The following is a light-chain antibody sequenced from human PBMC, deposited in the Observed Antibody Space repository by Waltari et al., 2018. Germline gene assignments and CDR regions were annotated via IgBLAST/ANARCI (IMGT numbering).Light chain of an antibody. CDR3: QQSYSSPWT. Sequence: DIQMTQSPSSLSASVGDRVTITCRASQSISHYLNWYQQKPQKAPKLPMFGASSLQSGVPSRFSGSGSGTDFTLTINNLQPEDFATYYCQQSYSSPWTFGQGTRVEIK. J-gene: IGKJ1*01. CDR1: QSISHY. CDR2: GAS. V-gene: IGKV1-39*01.